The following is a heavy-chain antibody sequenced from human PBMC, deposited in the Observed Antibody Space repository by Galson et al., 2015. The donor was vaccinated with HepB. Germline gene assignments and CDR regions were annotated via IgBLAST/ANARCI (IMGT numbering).Heavy chain of an antibody. CDR3: ARDMTGYCSSTSCYGHYGMDV. J-gene: IGHJ6*02. CDR1: GGSISSYY. Sequence: SETLSLTCTVSGGSISSYYWSWIRQPPGKGLEWIGYIYYSGSTNYNPSLKSRVTISVDTSKNQFSLKLSSVTAADTAVYYCARDMTGYCSSTSCYGHYGMDVWGQGTTVTVSS. CDR2: IYYSGST. V-gene: IGHV4-59*01. D-gene: IGHD2-2*01.